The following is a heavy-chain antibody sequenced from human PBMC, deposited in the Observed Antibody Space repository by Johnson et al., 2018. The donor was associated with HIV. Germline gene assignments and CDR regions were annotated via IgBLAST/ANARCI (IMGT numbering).Heavy chain of an antibody. J-gene: IGHJ3*02. D-gene: IGHD1-26*01. V-gene: IGHV3-48*01. CDR1: GFTFDDYG. CDR2: IRSSGSTI. Sequence: VQLVESGGGVARPGGSLRLSCAASGFTFDDYGMSWVRQAPGKGLEWVSYIRSSGSTIYYADSVKGRFTISRDNSKNTLYLQMNSLRAEDTAVYYCARERSGSYYVDAFDIWGQGTMVTVSS. CDR3: ARERSGSYYVDAFDI.